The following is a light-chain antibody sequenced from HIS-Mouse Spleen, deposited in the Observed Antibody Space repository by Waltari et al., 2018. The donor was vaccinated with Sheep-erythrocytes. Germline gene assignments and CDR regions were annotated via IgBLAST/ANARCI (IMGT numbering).Light chain of an antibody. CDR1: NIGSKS. CDR2: DDS. V-gene: IGLV3-21*03. J-gene: IGLJ2*01. CDR3: QVWDSSSDPHVV. Sequence: SYVLTQPPSVSVAPGKTARITCRGNNIGSKSVHWHQQKPGQAPVLVVYDDSDRPSGIPERFSGSNSGNTATLTISRVEAGDEADYYCQVWDSSSDPHVVFGGGTKLTVL.